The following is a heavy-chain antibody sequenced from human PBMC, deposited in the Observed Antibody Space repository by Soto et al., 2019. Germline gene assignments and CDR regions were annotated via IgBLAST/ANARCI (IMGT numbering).Heavy chain of an antibody. Sequence: QMQLVQSGPEVRKPGTSVKVSCKASGFTFSSSSVQWVRQARGQRLEWIGWIVVGSGDTNYVQKFQGRVTITRDMYTTTAYMDLSSLISEDTAVYYCAAERILYGMGVWGQGTMVTVSS. J-gene: IGHJ6*02. V-gene: IGHV1-58*01. CDR3: AAERILYGMGV. D-gene: IGHD3-3*02. CDR2: IVVGSGDT. CDR1: GFTFSSSS.